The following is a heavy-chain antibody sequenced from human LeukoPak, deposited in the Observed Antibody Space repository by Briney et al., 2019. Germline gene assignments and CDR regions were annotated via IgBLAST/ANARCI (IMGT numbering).Heavy chain of an antibody. J-gene: IGHJ4*02. CDR2: IYYSGST. CDR3: ARDKSPGDY. V-gene: IGHV4-59*01. Sequence: SETLSLTCTVSGGSISSYYWSWIRQPPGKGLEWIGYIYYSGSTNYNPSLKSRVTISVDTSKNQFSLKLSSVTAADTAVYYCARDKSPGDYWGQRTLVTVSS. CDR1: GGSISSYY.